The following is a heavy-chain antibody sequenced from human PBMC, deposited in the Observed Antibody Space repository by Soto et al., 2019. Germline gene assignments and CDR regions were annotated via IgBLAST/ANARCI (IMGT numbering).Heavy chain of an antibody. CDR2: ISAYNGNT. Sequence: GASVKVSCKASGYTFTSYGISWVRQAPGQGLEWMGWISAYNGNTNYAQKLQGRVTMTTDTSTSKAYMELRSLRSDDTAVYYCAVAAAGTNYYGMDVWGQGTTVTVSS. J-gene: IGHJ6*02. CDR1: GYTFTSYG. V-gene: IGHV1-18*04. D-gene: IGHD6-13*01. CDR3: AVAAAGTNYYGMDV.